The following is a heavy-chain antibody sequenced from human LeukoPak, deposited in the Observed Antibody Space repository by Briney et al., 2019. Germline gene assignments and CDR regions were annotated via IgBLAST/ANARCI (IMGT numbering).Heavy chain of an antibody. D-gene: IGHD3-3*01. CDR3: ARGPDGITIFGVVIGAFDI. J-gene: IGHJ3*02. Sequence: SVKVSCKASGGTFSSYAISWVRQAPGQGLEWMGGIIPIFGTANYAQKFQGRVTITTDESTSTAYMELSSLRSEDTAVYYCARGPDGITIFGVVIGAFDIWGQGQWSPSLQ. CDR1: GGTFSSYA. V-gene: IGHV1-69*05. CDR2: IIPIFGTA.